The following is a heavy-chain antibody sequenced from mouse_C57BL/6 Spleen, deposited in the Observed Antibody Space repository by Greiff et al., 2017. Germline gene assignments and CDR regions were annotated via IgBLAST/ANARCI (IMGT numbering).Heavy chain of an antibody. CDR1: GYTFTSYW. CDR2: IDPSDSYT. V-gene: IGHV1-50*01. D-gene: IGHD2-10*01. Sequence: QVQLQQPGAELVKPGASVKLSCKASGYTFTSYWMQWVKQRPGQGLEWIGEIDPSDSYTNYNQKFKGKATLTVDTSSSTAYMQLSSLTSEDSAVYYCARRRPYSFYAMDYWGQGTSVTVSS. CDR3: ARRRPYSFYAMDY. J-gene: IGHJ4*01.